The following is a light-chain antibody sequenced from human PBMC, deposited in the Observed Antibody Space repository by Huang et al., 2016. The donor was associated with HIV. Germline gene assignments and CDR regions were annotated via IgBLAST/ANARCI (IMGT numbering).Light chain of an antibody. CDR3: QHYNDWPRT. CDR2: ATS. J-gene: IGKJ2*01. CDR1: PSLSGN. Sequence: EIVMTQSPATLSVSPGETVALSCRASPSLSGNLAWYQHKPGQTPRLLIYATSIRAAGVPGRFSVSGSGSEFTLTISSLLSEDSAVYYCQHYNDWPRTFGQGTKLEIK. V-gene: IGKV3D-15*01.